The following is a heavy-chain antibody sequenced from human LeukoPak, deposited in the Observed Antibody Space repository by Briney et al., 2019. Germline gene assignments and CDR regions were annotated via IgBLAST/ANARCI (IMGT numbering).Heavy chain of an antibody. V-gene: IGHV1-46*03. CDR3: ASLSYYYGSGSYYSAFDI. D-gene: IGHD3-10*01. J-gene: IGHJ3*02. CDR2: TNPSGGST. CDR1: GYTFTSYY. Sequence: ASVKVSCKASGYTFTSYYMHWVRQAPGQGLEWMGITNPSGGSTSYAQKFQGRVTMTRDTSTSTVYMELSSLRSEDTAVYYCASLSYYYGSGSYYSAFDIWGQGTMVTVS.